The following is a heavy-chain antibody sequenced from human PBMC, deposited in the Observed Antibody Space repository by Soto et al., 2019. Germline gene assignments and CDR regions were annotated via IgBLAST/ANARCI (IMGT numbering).Heavy chain of an antibody. CDR3: ARLPTVVTPSDY. CDR2: IYYSGST. Sequence: SETLSLTCTVSGGSISSSSYYWGWIRQPPGKGLEWIGSIYYSGSTYYNPSLKSRVTISVDTSKNQFSLKLSSVTAADTAVYYCARLPTVVTPSDYWGQGTLVTVSS. J-gene: IGHJ4*02. CDR1: GGSISSSSYY. D-gene: IGHD4-17*01. V-gene: IGHV4-39*01.